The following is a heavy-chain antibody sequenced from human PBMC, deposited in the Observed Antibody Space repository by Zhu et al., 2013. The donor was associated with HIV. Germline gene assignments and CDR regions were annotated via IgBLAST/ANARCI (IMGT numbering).Heavy chain of an antibody. J-gene: IGHJ1*01. CDR1: GGTFSSYT. CDR3: ARVGDTIAAAGPAEYFQH. D-gene: IGHD6-13*01. V-gene: IGHV1-69*02. CDR2: IIPILGIA. Sequence: QVQLVQSGAEVKKPGSSVKVSCKASGGTFSSYTISWVRQAPGQGLEWMGRIIPILGIANYAQKFQGRVTITADKSTSTAYMELSSLRSEDTAVYYCARVGDTIAAAGPAEYFQHWGQGHPGHRLL.